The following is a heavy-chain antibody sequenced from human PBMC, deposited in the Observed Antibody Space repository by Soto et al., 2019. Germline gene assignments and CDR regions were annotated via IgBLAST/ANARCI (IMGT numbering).Heavy chain of an antibody. J-gene: IGHJ6*02. V-gene: IGHV3-23*01. CDR1: GFTFSSYA. Sequence: PGGSLRLSCAASGFTFSSYAMSWVRQAPGKGLEWVSAISGSGGSTYYADSVKGRFTISRDNSKNTLYLQMNSLRAEDTAVYYCAKGARYYDILTGYSPYYYYGMDVWGQGTTVTVSS. CDR3: AKGARYYDILTGYSPYYYYGMDV. D-gene: IGHD3-9*01. CDR2: ISGSGGST.